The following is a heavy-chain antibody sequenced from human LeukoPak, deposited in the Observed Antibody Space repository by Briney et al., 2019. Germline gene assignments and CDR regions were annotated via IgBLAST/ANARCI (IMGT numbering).Heavy chain of an antibody. CDR1: GFTFSSYE. V-gene: IGHV3-48*03. Sequence: GVSLRLSCAASGFTFSSYEMNWVRQAPGKGLEWVSYISSSGSTIYYADSVKGRFTISRDNAKNSRYLQMNSLRAEDTAVYYCARDLTYCCLFDYWGQGTLVTVSS. CDR2: ISSSGSTI. D-gene: IGHD2-21*01. CDR3: ARDLTYCCLFDY. J-gene: IGHJ4*02.